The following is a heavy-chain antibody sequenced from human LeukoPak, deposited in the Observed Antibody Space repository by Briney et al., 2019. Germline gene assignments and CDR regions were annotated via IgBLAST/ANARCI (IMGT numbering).Heavy chain of an antibody. D-gene: IGHD4-17*01. V-gene: IGHV1-18*01. CDR1: GYTFTSYG. CDR3: ARDVGDYGDQLTFDY. J-gene: IGHJ4*02. Sequence: EASVKVSCKASGYTFTSYGISWVRQAPGQGPEWMGWISAYNGNTNYAQKLQGRVTMTTDTSTSTAYMELRSLRSDDTAVYYCARDVGDYGDQLTFDYWGQGTLVTVSS. CDR2: ISAYNGNT.